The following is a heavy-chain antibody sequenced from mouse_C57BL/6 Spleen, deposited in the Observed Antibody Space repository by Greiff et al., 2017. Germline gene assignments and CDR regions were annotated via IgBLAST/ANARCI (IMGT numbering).Heavy chain of an antibody. D-gene: IGHD1-1*01. Sequence: EVQLQQSGPELVKPGASVKISCKASGYTFTDYYMNWVKQSHGKSLEWIGDINPNNGGTSYNQKFKGKATLTVDKSSSTAYMELRSLTSEDSAVYYCARSEITTVVAPYWYFDVWGTGTTVTVSS. J-gene: IGHJ1*03. CDR1: GYTFTDYY. CDR2: INPNNGGT. CDR3: ARSEITTVVAPYWYFDV. V-gene: IGHV1-26*01.